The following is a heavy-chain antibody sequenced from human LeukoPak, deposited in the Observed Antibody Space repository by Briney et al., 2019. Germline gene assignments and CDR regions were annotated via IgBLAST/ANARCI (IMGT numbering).Heavy chain of an antibody. CDR1: GFTFSSYA. Sequence: PGGSLRLSCAASGFTFSSYAMSRVRQAPGKGLEWVSAISGSGGSTYYADSVKGRFTISRDNSKNTLYLQMNSLRAEDTAVYYCAKEKGIVVVPAAIADDYWGQGTLVTVSS. CDR2: ISGSGGST. V-gene: IGHV3-23*01. CDR3: AKEKGIVVVPAAIADDY. D-gene: IGHD2-2*01. J-gene: IGHJ4*02.